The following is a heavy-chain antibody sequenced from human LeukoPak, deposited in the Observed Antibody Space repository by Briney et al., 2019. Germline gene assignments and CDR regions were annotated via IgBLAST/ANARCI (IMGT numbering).Heavy chain of an antibody. CDR1: GYTFTSYG. Sequence: ASVKVSCKASGYTFTSYGISWVRQAPGQGLEWMGWISAYNGNTNYAQKLQGRVTTTTDTSTSTAYMELRSLRSDDTAVYYCARGLYCSSTSCYPVGWFDPWGQGTLVTVSS. V-gene: IGHV1-18*01. D-gene: IGHD2-2*01. CDR3: ARGLYCSSTSCYPVGWFDP. CDR2: ISAYNGNT. J-gene: IGHJ5*02.